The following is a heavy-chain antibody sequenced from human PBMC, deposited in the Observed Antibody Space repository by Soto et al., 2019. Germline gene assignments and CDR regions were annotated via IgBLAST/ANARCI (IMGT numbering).Heavy chain of an antibody. V-gene: IGHV3-48*03. J-gene: IGHJ6*02. D-gene: IGHD4-17*01. CDR1: GFTFSSYE. Sequence: GGSLRLSCAASGFTFSSYEMNWIRQAPGKWLEWVSYISSSGSTIYYADSVKGRFTISRDNAKNSLYLQMNSLRAEDTAVYYCAREGGDTTVANYYYYGMDVWGQGXTVTVYS. CDR3: AREGGDTTVANYYYYGMDV. CDR2: ISSSGSTI.